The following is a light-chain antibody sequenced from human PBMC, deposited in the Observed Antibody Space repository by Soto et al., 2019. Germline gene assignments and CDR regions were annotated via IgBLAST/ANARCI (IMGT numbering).Light chain of an antibody. CDR3: GTWDNSLFAWV. Sequence: QSVLTQPPSVSVAPGQRVTISCSGSRSNIGENFVSWYQQFPGTAPKLILYDNDKRPSDIPDRISGSRSDISATLDISGLQTGDEADYFCGTWDNSLFAWVFGGGTKLTVL. V-gene: IGLV1-51*01. J-gene: IGLJ3*02. CDR1: RSNIGENF. CDR2: DND.